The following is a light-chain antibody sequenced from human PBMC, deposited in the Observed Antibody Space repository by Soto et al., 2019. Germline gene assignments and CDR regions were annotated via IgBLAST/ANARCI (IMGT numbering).Light chain of an antibody. J-gene: IGKJ1*01. CDR2: DAS. Sequence: DIQMTQSPSILSVSVGDRVTITFRASQSISNSLAWYQQRPGTAPKLLIYDASTLENGVPSRFSGSGSGTEFTLTISSLQPDDSATYYCQQYHSRRTFGQGTKVDIK. V-gene: IGKV1-5*01. CDR1: QSISNS. CDR3: QQYHSRRT.